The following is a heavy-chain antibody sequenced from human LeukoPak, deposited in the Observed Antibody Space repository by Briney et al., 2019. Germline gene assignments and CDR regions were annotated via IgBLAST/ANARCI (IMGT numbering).Heavy chain of an antibody. CDR1: GFTFGDYV. CDR2: ISWDGGST. J-gene: IGHJ4*02. D-gene: IGHD3/OR15-3a*01. CDR3: AKDRDYYFEY. V-gene: IGHV3-43D*04. Sequence: QPGGSLRLSCAASGFTFGDYVMHWVRHTPAKGLEWVSLISWDGGSTSYADSVKGRFTISRDNSKNSLYLQMNTPRPEDTALYYCAKDRDYYFEYWGQGTPVTVSS.